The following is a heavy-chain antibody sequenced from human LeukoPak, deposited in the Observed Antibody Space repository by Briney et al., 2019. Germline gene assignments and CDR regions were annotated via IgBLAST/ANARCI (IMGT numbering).Heavy chain of an antibody. J-gene: IGHJ4*02. CDR2: ISGSGGNT. CDR3: AKGPRVVLLAAYY. V-gene: IGHV3-23*01. CDR1: GFTFSSYA. Sequence: PGGSLGLSCAASGFTFSSYAMSWVRQAPGKGLEWVSGISGSGGNTYYTDSVKGRFTISRDNSKNTLYLQMNSLRAEDTAVYYCAKGPRVVLLAAYYWGQGTLVTVSS. D-gene: IGHD2-15*01.